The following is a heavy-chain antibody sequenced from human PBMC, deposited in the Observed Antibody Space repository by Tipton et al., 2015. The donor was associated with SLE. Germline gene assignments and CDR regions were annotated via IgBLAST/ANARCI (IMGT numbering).Heavy chain of an antibody. CDR2: IYYSGST. D-gene: IGHD3-22*01. CDR1: GGSISSGGYY. Sequence: TLSLTCTVSGGSISSGGYYWSWIRQHPGKGLEWIGYIYYSGSTYYNPSLKSRVTISVDTSKNQFSLKLSSVTAADTAVYYCARGDSSGYYPTDLDYWGQGTLVTVSS. V-gene: IGHV4-31*03. J-gene: IGHJ4*02. CDR3: ARGDSSGYYPTDLDY.